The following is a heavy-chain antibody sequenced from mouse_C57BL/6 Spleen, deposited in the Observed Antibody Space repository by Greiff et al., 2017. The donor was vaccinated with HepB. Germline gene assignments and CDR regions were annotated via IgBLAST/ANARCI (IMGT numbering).Heavy chain of an antibody. CDR2: IDPSDSET. J-gene: IGHJ3*01. Sequence: QVQLQQPGAELVRPGSSVKLYCKASGYTFTSYWMHWVKQRPIQGLEWIGNIDPSDSETHYNQKFKDKATLTVDKSSSTAYMQLSSLTSEDSAVYYCARGNDPWFAYWGQGTLVTVSA. CDR1: GYTFTSYW. V-gene: IGHV1-52*01. CDR3: ARGNDPWFAY. D-gene: IGHD2-3*01.